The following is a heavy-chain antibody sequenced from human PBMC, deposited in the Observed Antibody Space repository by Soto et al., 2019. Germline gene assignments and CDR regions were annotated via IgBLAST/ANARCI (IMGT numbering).Heavy chain of an antibody. CDR1: GFTFSSYS. D-gene: IGHD6-13*01. Sequence: GGSLRLSCAASGFTFSSYSMNWVRQAPGKGLEWVSSISSSSSYIYYADSVKGRFTISRDNAKNSLYLQMNSLRAEDTAVYYCARAARYSSSWYYYYYGMDVWGQGTTVTVSS. J-gene: IGHJ6*02. CDR3: ARAARYSSSWYYYYYGMDV. V-gene: IGHV3-21*01. CDR2: ISSSSSYI.